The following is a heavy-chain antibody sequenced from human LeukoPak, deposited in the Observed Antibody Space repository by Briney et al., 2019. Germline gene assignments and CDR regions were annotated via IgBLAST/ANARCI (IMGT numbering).Heavy chain of an antibody. V-gene: IGHV3-53*05. CDR3: AKCIAVAGRGYYYYGMDV. Sequence: GGSLRLSCAASGFTVSSNYMSWVRQAPGKGLEWVSVIYSGGSTYYADSVKGRFTISRDNSKNTLYLQMNSLRAEDTAVYYCAKCIAVAGRGYYYYGMDVWGQGTTVTVSS. CDR2: IYSGGST. D-gene: IGHD6-19*01. CDR1: GFTVSSNY. J-gene: IGHJ6*02.